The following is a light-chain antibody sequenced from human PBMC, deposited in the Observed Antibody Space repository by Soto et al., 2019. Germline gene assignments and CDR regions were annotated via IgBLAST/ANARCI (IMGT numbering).Light chain of an antibody. CDR1: QSIHRR. CDR2: DAS. Sequence: DIQMTQSPSTLSASVGDRVTITCRASQSIHRRLAWYQQKAGKAPKVLIYDASSLDSGVPSRFSGSGSGTEFTLTISSLQPDDFATYDCQQYNTYPVTFGQGTKLEI. J-gene: IGKJ2*01. CDR3: QQYNTYPVT. V-gene: IGKV1-5*01.